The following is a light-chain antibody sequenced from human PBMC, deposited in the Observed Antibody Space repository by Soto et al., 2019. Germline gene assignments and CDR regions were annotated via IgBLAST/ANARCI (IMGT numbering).Light chain of an antibody. V-gene: IGLV1-44*01. CDR1: SYNIGSNT. Sequence: QSVLTQPPSASGTPGQTVTISCSGSSYNIGSNTVTWYQHLPGTAPKLLIYRNDQRPSGVPDRFSGSKSGTSASLAISGLQSEDEADYYCGTCDYSLNCPLFGGGTKLTVL. J-gene: IGLJ2*01. CDR3: GTCDYSLNCPL. CDR2: RND.